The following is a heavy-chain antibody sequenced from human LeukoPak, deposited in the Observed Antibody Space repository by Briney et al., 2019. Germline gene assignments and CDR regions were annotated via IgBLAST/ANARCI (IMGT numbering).Heavy chain of an antibody. D-gene: IGHD5-18*01. Sequence: GGSLRLSCAPSGFTFSSYAMTCVRQAPGKGLEWVSGISAIASGVITYYADSVKGRFTISRDNSKNTLYLQMNSLRAEDTAVYYCSKDFRYSSGWGQGTLVTVSS. CDR1: GFTFSSYA. V-gene: IGHV3-23*01. CDR3: SKDFRYSSG. J-gene: IGHJ4*02. CDR2: ISAIASGVIT.